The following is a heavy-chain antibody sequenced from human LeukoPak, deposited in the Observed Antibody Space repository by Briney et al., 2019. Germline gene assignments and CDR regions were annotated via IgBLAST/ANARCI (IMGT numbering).Heavy chain of an antibody. V-gene: IGHV1-18*04. J-gene: IGHJ4*02. D-gene: IGHD5-12*01. Sequence: ASVKVSCKASGYTFTGYYFHWVRQAPGQGLEWMGWISAYNGNTNYAQKLQGRVTMTTDTSTSTAYMELRSLRSDDTAVYYCARDRTGYDRDLNYWGQGTLVTVSS. CDR1: GYTFTGYY. CDR3: ARDRTGYDRDLNY. CDR2: ISAYNGNT.